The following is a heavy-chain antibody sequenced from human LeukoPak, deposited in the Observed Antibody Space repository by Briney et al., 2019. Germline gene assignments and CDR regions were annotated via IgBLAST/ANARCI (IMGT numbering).Heavy chain of an antibody. V-gene: IGHV3-23*01. CDR1: GFTFSSYA. D-gene: IGHD2-2*01. CDR2: ISGSGGST. CDR3: AKEYCSSTSCYELRYFDWLQYFQH. J-gene: IGHJ1*01. Sequence: GGSLRLSCAASGFTFSSYAMSWVRQAPGKGLGWVSAISGSGGSTYYADSVKGRFTISRDNSKNTLYLQMNSLRAEDTAVYYCAKEYCSSTSCYELRYFDWLQYFQHWGQSTLVTVSS.